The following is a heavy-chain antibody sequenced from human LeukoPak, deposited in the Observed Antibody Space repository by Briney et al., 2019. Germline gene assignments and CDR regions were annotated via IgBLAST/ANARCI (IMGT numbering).Heavy chain of an antibody. CDR2: ISSSSSTI. D-gene: IGHD3-16*01. CDR3: AGLRDYYYYMDV. Sequence: GGSLRLSCAASGFTFSSYSMNWVRQAPGKGLEWVSYISSSSSTIYYADSVRGRFTISRDNAKNSLYLQMNSLRAEDTAVYYCAGLRDYYYYMDVWGKGTTVTVSS. CDR1: GFTFSSYS. V-gene: IGHV3-48*01. J-gene: IGHJ6*03.